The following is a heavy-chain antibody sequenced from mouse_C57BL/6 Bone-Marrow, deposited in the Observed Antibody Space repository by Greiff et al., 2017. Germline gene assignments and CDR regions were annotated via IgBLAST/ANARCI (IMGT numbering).Heavy chain of an antibody. CDR1: GYTFTSYW. J-gene: IGHJ1*03. V-gene: IGHV1-59*01. CDR2: IDPSDSYT. CDR3: ASWYFDV. Sequence: QVQLQQPGAELVRPGTSVKLSCKASGYTFTSYWMHWVKQRPGQGLEWIGVIDPSDSYTNYNQKFKGKATLTVDTSSSTAYMQLRSLTSGDSAVYYCASWYFDVWGTGTTVTVSS.